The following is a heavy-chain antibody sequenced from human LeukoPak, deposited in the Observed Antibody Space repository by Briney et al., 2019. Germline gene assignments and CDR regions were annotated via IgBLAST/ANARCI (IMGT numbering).Heavy chain of an antibody. D-gene: IGHD4-17*01. CDR1: GGTFSSYA. V-gene: IGHV1-69*05. Sequence: ASVKVSCKASGGTFSSYAISWVRQAPGQGLEWMGRIIPIFGTANCAQKFQGRVTITTDESTSTAYMELSSLRSEDTAVYYCARDEDGDYPNDYWGQGTLVTVSP. CDR2: IIPIFGTA. J-gene: IGHJ4*02. CDR3: ARDEDGDYPNDY.